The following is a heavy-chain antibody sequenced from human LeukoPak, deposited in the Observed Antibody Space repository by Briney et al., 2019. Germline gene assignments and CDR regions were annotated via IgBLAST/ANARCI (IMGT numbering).Heavy chain of an antibody. V-gene: IGHV4-59*08. D-gene: IGHD6-13*01. CDR2: IYYSGST. CDR3: ARQGGIAAAATNFDY. J-gene: IGHJ4*02. Sequence: SETLSLTCTVSGGSISSYYWSWIRQPPGKGLEWIGYIYYSGSTNYNPSLKSRVTISVDTSKNQFSLKLTSVTAADTAVYYCARQGGIAAAATNFDYWGQGTLVTVPS. CDR1: GGSISSYY.